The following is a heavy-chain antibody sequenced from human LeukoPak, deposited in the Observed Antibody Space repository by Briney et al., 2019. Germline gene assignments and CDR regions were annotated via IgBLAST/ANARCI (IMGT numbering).Heavy chain of an antibody. CDR1: GGSISSGDYY. Sequence: PSQTLSLTCTVSGGSISSGDYYWSWIRQPPGKGLEWIGYIYYSGSTYYNPSLKSRVTISVDTSKNQFSLKLSSVTAADTAVYYCARESRFLGWSADYWGQGTLVTVSS. V-gene: IGHV4-30-4*08. D-gene: IGHD3-3*01. CDR2: IYYSGST. CDR3: ARESRFLGWSADY. J-gene: IGHJ4*02.